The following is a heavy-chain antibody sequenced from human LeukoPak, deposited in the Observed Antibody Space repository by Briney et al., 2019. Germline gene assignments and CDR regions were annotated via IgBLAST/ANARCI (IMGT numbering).Heavy chain of an antibody. V-gene: IGHV4-4*07. CDR1: GSSISGFY. CDR2: IYSSGST. Sequence: PSETLSLTCGVSGSSISGFYWSWLRQPAGKGLEWIGRIYSSGSTNYNPSLKSRVTILVDTFKNQFSLKLSSVTAADTAVYYCARESWHLRTNYYYGMDVWGQGTTVTVSS. CDR3: ARESWHLRTNYYYGMDV. D-gene: IGHD1-14*01. J-gene: IGHJ6*02.